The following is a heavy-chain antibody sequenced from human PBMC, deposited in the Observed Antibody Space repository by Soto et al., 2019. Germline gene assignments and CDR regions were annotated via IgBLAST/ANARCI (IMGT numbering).Heavy chain of an antibody. CDR1: GYTFTVYY. Sequence: QVQLVQSGAEVKKTGASVNVSCKASGYTFTVYYMHWVRQAPGQGLEWMGWINPKSGGTMYPQKFQGRVTMTWDTFISTAYMALTRLRSDDTAVYDCARDLAKGGGSAGFDYWGQGTLVTVSS. J-gene: IGHJ4*02. CDR2: INPKSGGT. CDR3: ARDLAKGGGSAGFDY. D-gene: IGHD2-15*01. V-gene: IGHV1-2*02.